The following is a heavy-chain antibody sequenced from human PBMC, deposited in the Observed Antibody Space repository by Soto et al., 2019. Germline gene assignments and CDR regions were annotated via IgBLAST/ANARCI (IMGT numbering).Heavy chain of an antibody. CDR2: ISGSGTST. D-gene: IGHD6-19*01. CDR1: GFTFSTFA. CDR3: AKTEQWLIAYFDY. V-gene: IGHV3-23*01. Sequence: EVQLLESGGGLVQPGGSLRLSCAASGFTFSTFAMSWVRQAPGKGPEWVSGISGSGTSTYYADSVKGRFTISRDNSKNTLYLQMNSLRAEDMAVYYCAKTEQWLIAYFDYWGQGTLVTVSS. J-gene: IGHJ4*02.